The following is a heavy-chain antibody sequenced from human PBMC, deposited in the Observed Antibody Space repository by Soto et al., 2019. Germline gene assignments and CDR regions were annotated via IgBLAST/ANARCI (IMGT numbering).Heavy chain of an antibody. CDR3: ARGASGYDYYYYYYMDV. J-gene: IGHJ6*03. V-gene: IGHV4-59*01. CDR1: GGSISSYY. D-gene: IGHD5-12*01. CDR2: IYYSGST. Sequence: SETLSLTCTVSGGSISSYYWSWIRQPPGKGLEWIGYIYYSGSTNYNPSLKSRVTISVDTSKNQFSLKLSSVTAADTAGYYCARGASGYDYYYYYYMDVWGKGTTVTVSS.